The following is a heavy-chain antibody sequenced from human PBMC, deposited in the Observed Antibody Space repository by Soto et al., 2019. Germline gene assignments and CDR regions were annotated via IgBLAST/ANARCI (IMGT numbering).Heavy chain of an antibody. CDR2: IIPIFGTA. CDR3: ARDGGRHSGGIDY. CDR1: GGTFSSYS. V-gene: IGHV1-69*01. Sequence: QVQLVQSGAEVKKPGSSVKVSCKASGGTFSSYSINWVRQAPGQGLEWMGEIIPIFGTANYAQMFQGRVTITAAEATCTACVELGSLRSADTAVYYCARDGGRHSGGIDYWGQGSLVTVSS. J-gene: IGHJ4*02. D-gene: IGHD1-26*01.